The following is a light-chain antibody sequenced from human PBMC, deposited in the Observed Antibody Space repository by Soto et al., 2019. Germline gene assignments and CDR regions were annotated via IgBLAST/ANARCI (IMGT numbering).Light chain of an antibody. CDR2: GAS. CDR3: QVSANSPQKST. Sequence: EIVLTQSPGTLSLSPGERATLSCRASQTISSSDLAWYQQKPGQAPRLLIFGASSRAPDIPDRFSGSGSGTDFTLTISRLDPEDFAVYYCQVSANSPQKSTFGPGTKLEI. J-gene: IGKJ2*01. CDR1: QTISSSD. V-gene: IGKV3-20*01.